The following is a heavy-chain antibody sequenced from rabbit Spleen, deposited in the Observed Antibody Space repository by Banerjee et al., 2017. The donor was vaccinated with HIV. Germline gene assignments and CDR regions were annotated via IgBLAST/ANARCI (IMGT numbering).Heavy chain of an antibody. Sequence: QSLEESGGRLVTPGGSLTLTCTVSGIDLSSYAISWVRQAPGKGLEYIGITGSGGSAYYASWAKGRFTISRTSTTVDLRMTSLTTEDTATYFCARNAFDPWGQGTLVTVS. CDR1: GIDLSSYA. V-gene: IGHV1S44*01. J-gene: IGHJ2*01. CDR2: TGSGGSA. CDR3: ARNAFDP.